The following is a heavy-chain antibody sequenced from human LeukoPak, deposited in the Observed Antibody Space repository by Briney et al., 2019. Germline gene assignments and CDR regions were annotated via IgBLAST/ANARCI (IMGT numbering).Heavy chain of an antibody. CDR1: GFTFSSYA. CDR2: ISGSGGST. Sequence: PGGSLRLSCAASGFTFSSYAMSWVRQAPGEGLEWVSAISGSGGSTYYADSVKGRFTISRDNSKNTLYLQMNSLRAEDTAVYYCAKDFLSSSWSLLWFGPWGQGTLVTVSS. CDR3: AKDFLSSSWSLLWFGP. V-gene: IGHV3-23*01. J-gene: IGHJ5*02. D-gene: IGHD6-13*01.